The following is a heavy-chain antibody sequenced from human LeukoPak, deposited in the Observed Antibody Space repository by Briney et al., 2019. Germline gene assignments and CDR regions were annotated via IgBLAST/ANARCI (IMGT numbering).Heavy chain of an antibody. V-gene: IGHV4-59*01. CDR2: ISYSGST. J-gene: IGHJ3*02. D-gene: IGHD1-26*01. Sequence: PSETLSLTCTVSGGSISSYYWTWIRQPPGKGLEWIGYISYSGSTFYNPSLKSRVTMSVDTSKNHFSLKLTSVTAADTAVYYCARDSGGHDTFDIWGQGTMVTVSS. CDR3: ARDSGGHDTFDI. CDR1: GGSISSYY.